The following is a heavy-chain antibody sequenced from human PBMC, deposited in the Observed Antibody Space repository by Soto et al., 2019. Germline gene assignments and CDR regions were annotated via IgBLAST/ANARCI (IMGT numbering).Heavy chain of an antibody. CDR2: IYYSGST. Sequence: PSETLSLTCTVSGGSISSGDYYWSWIRQPPGKGLEWIGYIYYSGSTYYNPSLKSRVTISVDTSKNQFSLKLSSVTAADTAVYYCARVNTMVRGVGADYGMDVWGQGTTVTVS. CDR3: ARVNTMVRGVGADYGMDV. CDR1: GGSISSGDYY. J-gene: IGHJ6*02. V-gene: IGHV4-30-4*01. D-gene: IGHD3-10*01.